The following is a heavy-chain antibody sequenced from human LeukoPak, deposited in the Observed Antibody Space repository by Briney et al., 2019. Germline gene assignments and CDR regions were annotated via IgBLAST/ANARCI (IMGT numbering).Heavy chain of an antibody. V-gene: IGHV3-11*01. CDR2: INIGGTNT. CDR1: GLTFNDYY. CDR3: ATDGAGFGT. D-gene: IGHD1-14*01. J-gene: IGHJ5*02. Sequence: GGSLSLSCALSGLTFNDYYMSWIRQAPGKGLEWLSYINIGGTNTHYADSVKGRFTISMDNAKKSLYLEMNNLRAEDTAVYYCATDGAGFGTWGQGVLVTVSS.